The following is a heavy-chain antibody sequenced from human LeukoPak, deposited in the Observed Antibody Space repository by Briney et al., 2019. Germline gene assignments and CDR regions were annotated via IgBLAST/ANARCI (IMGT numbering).Heavy chain of an antibody. V-gene: IGHV1-69*13. CDR2: IIPIFGTA. CDR1: GGTFSSYA. D-gene: IGHD2-2*01. Sequence: SVKVSCKASGGTFSSYAISWVRQAPGQGLEWMGGIIPIFGTANYAQKFQGRVTITADESTSTAYMELSSLRSEDTAVYYCAKDHPPYCSGTSCYPFDYWGQGTLVTVSS. J-gene: IGHJ4*02. CDR3: AKDHPPYCSGTSCYPFDY.